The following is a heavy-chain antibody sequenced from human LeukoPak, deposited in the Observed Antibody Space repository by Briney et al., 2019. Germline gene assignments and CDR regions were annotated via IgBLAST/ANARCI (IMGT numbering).Heavy chain of an antibody. D-gene: IGHD6-13*01. J-gene: IGHJ4*02. CDR1: GFTFSSYS. V-gene: IGHV3-21*01. CDR2: ISSSSSYI. Sequence: GGSLRLSCAASGFTFSSYSMNWVRQAAGEGLEWVSSISSSSSYIYYADSVKGRFTISRDNAKNSLYLQMNSLRAEDTAVYYCAREGVAAAGKIGYWGQGALVTVSS. CDR3: AREGVAAAGKIGY.